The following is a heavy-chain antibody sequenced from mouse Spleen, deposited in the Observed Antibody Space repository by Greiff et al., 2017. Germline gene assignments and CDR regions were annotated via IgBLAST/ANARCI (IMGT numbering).Heavy chain of an antibody. Sequence: EVQLQQSGAELVRPGASVKLSCTASGFNIKDDYMHWVKQRPEQGLEWIGWIDPENGDTEYASKFQGKATITADTSSNTAYLQLSSRTSEDTAVYYCTTRGLVWGFAYWGHGTLVTVSA. V-gene: IGHV14-4*01. D-gene: IGHD2-10*02. J-gene: IGHJ3*01. CDR3: TTRGLVWGFAY. CDR2: IDPENGDT. CDR1: GFNIKDDY.